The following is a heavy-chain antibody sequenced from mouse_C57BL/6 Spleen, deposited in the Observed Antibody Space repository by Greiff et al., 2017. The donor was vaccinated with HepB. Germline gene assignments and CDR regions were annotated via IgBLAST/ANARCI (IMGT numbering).Heavy chain of an antibody. Sequence: EVQLQQSGPELVKPGASVKISCKASGYTFTDYYMNWVKQSHGKSLEWIGDSNPNNGGTSYNQKFKGKATLTVDKSSSTAYMELRSLTSEDSAVYYCADSSGYEGAWFAYWGQGTLVTVSA. CDR2: SNPNNGGT. V-gene: IGHV1-26*01. D-gene: IGHD3-2*02. CDR1: GYTFTDYY. CDR3: ADSSGYEGAWFAY. J-gene: IGHJ3*01.